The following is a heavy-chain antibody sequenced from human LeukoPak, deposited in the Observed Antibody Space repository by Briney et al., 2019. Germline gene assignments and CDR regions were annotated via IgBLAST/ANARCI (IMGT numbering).Heavy chain of an antibody. V-gene: IGHV3-48*03. CDR1: GFTFSSYE. CDR3: ARDLGYSSSWLDY. D-gene: IGHD6-13*01. J-gene: IGHJ4*02. CDR2: ISSSGSTI. Sequence: PGGPLRLSCAASGFTFSSYEMNWVRQAPGKGLGGVSYISSSGSTIYYADSVKGRFTISRDNAKNSLYLQMNSLRAEDTAVYYCARDLGYSSSWLDYWGQGTLVTVSS.